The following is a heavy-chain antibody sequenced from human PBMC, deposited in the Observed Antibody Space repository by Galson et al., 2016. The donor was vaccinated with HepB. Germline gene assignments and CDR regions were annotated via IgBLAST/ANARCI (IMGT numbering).Heavy chain of an antibody. Sequence: SLRLSCAGSGFPFSSYAVHWVRQAPGKGLEWVAVTSFDGSDKYYTDSVKGRFTVSRDNSRNTLFLQMSSLRAADTAVYYCARDTGWNDQFDYWGQGTLVTVSS. CDR1: GFPFSSYA. D-gene: IGHD1-1*01. J-gene: IGHJ4*02. CDR3: ARDTGWNDQFDY. V-gene: IGHV3-30*04. CDR2: TSFDGSDK.